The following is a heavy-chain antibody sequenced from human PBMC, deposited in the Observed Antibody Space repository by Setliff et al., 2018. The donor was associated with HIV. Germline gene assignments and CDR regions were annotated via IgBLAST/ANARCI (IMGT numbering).Heavy chain of an antibody. J-gene: IGHJ4*02. Sequence: SETLSLTCGVSGYSIRTGSYYWGWIRQPPGKGLEWTGTIYYSGTTYYNPSVKSRVTISVDTSKNQFSLNLTSVTATGTAVYYCASRPYSYDYSGRVFDFWGQGALVTVSS. D-gene: IGHD3-22*01. CDR2: IYYSGTT. CDR3: ASRPYSYDYSGRVFDF. V-gene: IGHV4-39*01. CDR1: GYSIRTGSYY.